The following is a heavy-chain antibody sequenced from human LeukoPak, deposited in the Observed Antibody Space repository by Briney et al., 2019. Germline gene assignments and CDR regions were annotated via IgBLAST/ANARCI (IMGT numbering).Heavy chain of an antibody. V-gene: IGHV3-49*03. Sequence: GGSLRLSCTASGFTFGDYAMSWFRQAPGKGLEWVGFIRSKAYGGTTEYAASVKGRFTISRDDSKSIAYLQMNSLKTEDTAVYYCTSRVAGSGWTDAFDIWGQGTMVTVSS. CDR3: TSRVAGSGWTDAFDI. CDR1: GFTFGDYA. D-gene: IGHD6-19*01. CDR2: IRSKAYGGTT. J-gene: IGHJ3*02.